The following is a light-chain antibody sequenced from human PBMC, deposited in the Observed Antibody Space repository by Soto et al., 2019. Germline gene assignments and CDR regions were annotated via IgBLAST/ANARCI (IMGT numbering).Light chain of an antibody. CDR1: QSVSSN. J-gene: IGKJ2*01. Sequence: EVVMTQSPATLSVSPGERATLSCRASQSVSSNLVWYQQKPGQAPRLLIYDASTRATGIPARFSGSGSGTEFILTISSLQYEDFALYFCQQCNNRPYTFGHGTKLEIK. CDR2: DAS. CDR3: QQCNNRPYT. V-gene: IGKV3-15*01.